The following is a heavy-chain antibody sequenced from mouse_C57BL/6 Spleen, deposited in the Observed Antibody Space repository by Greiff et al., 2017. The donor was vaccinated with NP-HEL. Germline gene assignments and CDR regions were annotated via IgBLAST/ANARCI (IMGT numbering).Heavy chain of an antibody. V-gene: IGHV5-9-1*02. J-gene: IGHJ3*01. CDR2: ISRGGDYI. D-gene: IGHD2-3*01. CDR3: TRFDDGYSFAY. CDR1: GFTFSSYA. Sequence: EVQGVESGEGLVKPGGSLKLSCAASGFTFSSYAMSWVRQTPEKRLEWVAYISRGGDYIYYADTVKGRFTISRDNARNTLYLQMSSLKSEDTAMYYCTRFDDGYSFAYWGQGTLVTVSA.